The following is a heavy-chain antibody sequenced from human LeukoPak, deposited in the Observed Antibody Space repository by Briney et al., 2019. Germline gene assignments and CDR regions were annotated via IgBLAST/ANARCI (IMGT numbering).Heavy chain of an antibody. V-gene: IGHV3-21*01. CDR1: GFTCSTYS. CDR3: ARGLEGNDY. Sequence: GGSLRLSCAASGFTCSTYSMNWVRQAPGKGLEWVSSISSSSSSYIYYADSVKGRSTISRDNAKNSLYLQMNSLRAEDTAVYYCARGLEGNDYWGQGTLVTVSS. CDR2: ISSSSSSYI. D-gene: IGHD1-1*01. J-gene: IGHJ4*02.